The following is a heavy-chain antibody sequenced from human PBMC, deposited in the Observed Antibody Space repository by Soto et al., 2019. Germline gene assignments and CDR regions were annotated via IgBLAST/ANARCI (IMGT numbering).Heavy chain of an antibody. CDR2: ISYDGSNK. J-gene: IGHJ4*02. Sequence: QVQLVESGGGVVQPGRSLRLSCAASGFTFSSYGMHWVRLAPGKGLEWVAVISYDGSNKYYADSVKGRFTISRDNSKNTLYLQMNSLRAEDTAVYYCAKDPGGQAVALDYWGQGTLVTVSS. D-gene: IGHD6-19*01. CDR1: GFTFSSYG. V-gene: IGHV3-30*18. CDR3: AKDPGGQAVALDY.